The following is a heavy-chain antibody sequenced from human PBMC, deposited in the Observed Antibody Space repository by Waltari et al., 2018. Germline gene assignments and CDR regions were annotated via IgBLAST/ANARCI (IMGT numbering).Heavy chain of an antibody. CDR2: VSRAANT. J-gene: IGHJ3*01. V-gene: IGHV3-53*02. D-gene: IGHD3-22*01. CDR3: ARVIRDDSGGFYGIAGFDL. Sequence: EVLLVETGGGLIQPGGSLRLSCVLSGLSVNSNYMTWVRQAPGKSLEWVPIVSRAANTYYSSAVKGRFIISRASSNNSLYLQMNILRVDDTGVYYCARVIRDDSGGFYGIAGFDLWGPGTQVTVSA. CDR1: GLSVNSNY.